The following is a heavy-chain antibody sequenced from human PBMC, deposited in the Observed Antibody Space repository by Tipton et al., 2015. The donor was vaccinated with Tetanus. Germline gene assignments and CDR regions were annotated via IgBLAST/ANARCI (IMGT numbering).Heavy chain of an antibody. CDR2: IWYDGTTK. CDR1: GFSFSTYN. V-gene: IGHV3-33*01. D-gene: IGHD4-17*01. Sequence: SLRLSCAASGFSFSTYNFHWVRQAPGKGLEWVAVIWYDGTTKYYADSVNGRFTISRDNSKNTLFLQMNSLRAEDTAVYYCARETSLTTSYWGQGTPVTVSS. J-gene: IGHJ1*01. CDR3: ARETSLTTSY.